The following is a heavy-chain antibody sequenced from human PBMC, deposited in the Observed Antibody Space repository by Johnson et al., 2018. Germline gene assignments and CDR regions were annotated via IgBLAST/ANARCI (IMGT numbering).Heavy chain of an antibody. J-gene: IGHJ3*01. CDR3: ASTGGVAVAADAFDF. V-gene: IGHV3-21*01. CDR2: ISSSSSYI. Sequence: VQLVESGGGLVKPGGSLRLSCAASGFTFSSYSMNWVRQAPGKGLEWVSSISSSSSYIYYADSVKGRFTISRDNAKNSLYLQMNSLRAEDTAVYYCASTGGVAVAADAFDFWGQGTMGTVSS. D-gene: IGHD6-19*01. CDR1: GFTFSSYS.